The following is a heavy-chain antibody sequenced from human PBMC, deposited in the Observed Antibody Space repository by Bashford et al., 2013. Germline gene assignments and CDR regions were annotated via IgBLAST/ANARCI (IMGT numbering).Heavy chain of an antibody. CDR1: GSSLSNYF. V-gene: IGHV4-59*01. Sequence: SETLSLTCSVSGSSLSNYFWAWIRQPPGRGLEWIGHVHYSGITTYNPSLKSRVTISVDTSKKQFSLRLSSVTAADTAVYYCTRLIVASIGNWFDPGAREPWSPSPQ. J-gene: IGHJ5*02. D-gene: IGHD5-12*01. CDR3: TRLIVASIGNWFDP. CDR2: VHYSGIT.